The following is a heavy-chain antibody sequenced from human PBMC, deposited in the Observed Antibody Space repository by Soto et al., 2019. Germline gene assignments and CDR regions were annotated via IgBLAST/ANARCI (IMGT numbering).Heavy chain of an antibody. J-gene: IGHJ4*02. CDR1: GFTVSSNY. CDR2: IYSGGST. V-gene: IGHV3-53*01. Sequence: GGSLRLSCAASGFTVSSNYMSWVRQAPGKGLEWVSVIYSGGSTYYADSVKGRFTISRDNSKNTLYLQMNSLRAEDTAVYYCASNLLFDTNFDYWGQGTLVTVSS. CDR3: ASNLLFDTNFDY. D-gene: IGHD3-10*01.